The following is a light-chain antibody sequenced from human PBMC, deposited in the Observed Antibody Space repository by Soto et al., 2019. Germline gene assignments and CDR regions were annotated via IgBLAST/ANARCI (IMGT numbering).Light chain of an antibody. V-gene: IGKV1-6*01. J-gene: IGKJ1*01. CDR2: AAS. CDR3: LQDYNYLWT. Sequence: AIQMTPSPSSLSASVGDRVTITCRASQGIRNDLGWYQQKPGKAPKLLIYAASSLQSGVPSRFSGSGSGTDFTLTISSLQPEDFATYYCLQDYNYLWTFGQGTKVDIK. CDR1: QGIRND.